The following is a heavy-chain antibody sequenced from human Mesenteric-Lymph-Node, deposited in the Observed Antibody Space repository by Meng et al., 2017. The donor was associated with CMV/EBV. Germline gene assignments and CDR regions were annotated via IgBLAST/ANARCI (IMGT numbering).Heavy chain of an antibody. J-gene: IGHJ4*02. Sequence: GESLKISCKGSGYSFTSYWIGWVRQMPGKGLEWLGIIYTGDSDTRYSPSFQGQVTISVDKSIGTAYLQWSSLKASDTAMYYCARFPRVGDYYDSSGYFDYWGQGTLVTVSS. CDR3: ARFPRVGDYYDSSGYFDY. CDR2: IYTGDSDT. CDR1: GYSFTSYW. D-gene: IGHD3-22*01. V-gene: IGHV5-51*01.